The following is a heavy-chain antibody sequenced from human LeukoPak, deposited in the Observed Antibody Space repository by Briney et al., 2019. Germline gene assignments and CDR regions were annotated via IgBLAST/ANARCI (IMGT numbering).Heavy chain of an antibody. Sequence: GGSLRLSCAASGFTFTSYAMHWVRQAPGKGLERVAVITYDGSNKYYADSVKGRFTISRDNSKNTLYLQMNSLRADDTAVYYCARDGYNSGYLKALDYWGQGTLLTVSS. CDR1: GFTFTSYA. CDR2: ITYDGSNK. V-gene: IGHV3-30*14. J-gene: IGHJ4*02. CDR3: ARDGYNSGYLKALDY. D-gene: IGHD5-18*01.